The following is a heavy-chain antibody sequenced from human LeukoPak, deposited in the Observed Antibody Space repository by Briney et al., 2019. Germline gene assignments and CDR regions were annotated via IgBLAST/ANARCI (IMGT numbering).Heavy chain of an antibody. CDR2: INPNSGGT. D-gene: IGHD7-27*01. J-gene: IGHJ5*02. Sequence: GASVKVSCKASGYTFTDYYIHWVRQAPGQGLEWLGWINPNSGGTNYAQKLQGRVTMTRDTSIRTVYMEVSRLTSDDTAVYYCARGHWDPYNWFDPWGQGTLVTVSS. CDR1: GYTFTDYY. V-gene: IGHV1-2*02. CDR3: ARGHWDPYNWFDP.